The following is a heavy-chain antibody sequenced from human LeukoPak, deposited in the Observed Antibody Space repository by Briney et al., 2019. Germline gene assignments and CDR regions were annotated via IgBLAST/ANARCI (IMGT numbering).Heavy chain of an antibody. J-gene: IGHJ5*02. D-gene: IGHD3-3*01. CDR1: GGSISSYY. V-gene: IGHV4-59*01. Sequence: PSETLSLACTVSGGSISSYYWSWIRQPPGKGLEWIGYIYYSGSTNYNPSLKSRVTISVDTSKNQFSLKLSSVTAADTAVYYCARAKSYDYNWFDPWGQGTLVTVSS. CDR2: IYYSGST. CDR3: ARAKSYDYNWFDP.